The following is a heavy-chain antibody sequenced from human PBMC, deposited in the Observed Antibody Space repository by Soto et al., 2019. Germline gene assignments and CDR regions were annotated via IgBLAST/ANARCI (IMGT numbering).Heavy chain of an antibody. V-gene: IGHV1-46*01. J-gene: IGHJ5*02. D-gene: IGHD2-15*01. CDR3: ARDNSQNSATPAASSWFHP. CDR2: LNPSGDSR. Sequence: ASVKVSCKASGFSFSDYFMHWVRQAPLQGLEWMVILNPSGDSRKYAQKFQGRVTITRETSTSTVYMHVSSLRYEDTAVYYCARDNSQNSATPAASSWFHPWGQGTPLTVSS. CDR1: GFSFSDYF.